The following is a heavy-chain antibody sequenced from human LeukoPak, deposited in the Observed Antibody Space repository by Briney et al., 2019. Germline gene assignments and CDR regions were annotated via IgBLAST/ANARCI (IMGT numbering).Heavy chain of an antibody. CDR3: ARVRRIAAAGSDWFDP. D-gene: IGHD6-13*01. CDR2: IYYSGST. J-gene: IGHJ5*02. CDR1: GGSISSYY. V-gene: IGHV4-59*01. Sequence: SETLSLTCTVSGGSISSYYWSWIRQPPGKGLEWIGYIYYSGSTNYNPSLKSRVTISVDTSKNQFSLKLSSVTAADTAVYYCARVRRIAAAGSDWFDPWGQGTLVTVSS.